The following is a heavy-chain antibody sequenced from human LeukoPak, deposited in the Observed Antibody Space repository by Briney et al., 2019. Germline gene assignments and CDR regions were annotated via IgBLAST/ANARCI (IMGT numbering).Heavy chain of an antibody. J-gene: IGHJ2*01. V-gene: IGHV4-4*07. CDR2: IHTSGST. CDR1: GGSISSYY. CDR3: ARVLWFGESHGYFDL. D-gene: IGHD3-10*01. Sequence: SETLSLTCTVSGGSISSYYWSWIRQPAGKGLEWIGRIHTSGSTNYDPSLKSRVTMSVDTSKNQFSLKLSSVTAADTAVYYCARVLWFGESHGYFDLWGRGTLVTVSS.